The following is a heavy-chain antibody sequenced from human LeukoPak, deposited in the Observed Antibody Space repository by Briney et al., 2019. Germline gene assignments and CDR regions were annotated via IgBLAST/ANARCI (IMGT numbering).Heavy chain of an antibody. CDR1: GGTFSSYA. J-gene: IGHJ5*02. V-gene: IGHV1-69*13. Sequence: GASVKVSCKASGGTFSSYAISWVRQAPGQGLEWMGGIIPIFGTATYAQKFQGRVTITADESTSTAYMELSSLRSEDTAVYYCAREEGGRYGGNSGGWFDPWGQGTLVTVSS. CDR2: IIPIFGTA. CDR3: AREEGGRYGGNSGGWFDP. D-gene: IGHD4-23*01.